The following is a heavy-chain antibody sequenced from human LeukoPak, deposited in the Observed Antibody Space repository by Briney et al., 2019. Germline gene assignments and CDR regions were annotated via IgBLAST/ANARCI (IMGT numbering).Heavy chain of an antibody. Sequence: GGSLRLSCVASGFTFRKYAMAWVRQAPGKGLEWVSIISDSAVSTYYSDSVKGRFTISRDNSKNTLYLQMNRLRAEDTAVYYCAKDRVAAVYYYMDVWGKGTTVTVSS. CDR2: ISDSAVST. CDR1: GFTFRKYA. J-gene: IGHJ6*03. V-gene: IGHV3-23*01. D-gene: IGHD6-13*01. CDR3: AKDRVAAVYYYMDV.